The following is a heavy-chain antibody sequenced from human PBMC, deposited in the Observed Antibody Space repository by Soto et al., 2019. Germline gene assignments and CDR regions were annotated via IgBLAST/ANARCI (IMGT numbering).Heavy chain of an antibody. J-gene: IGHJ4*02. CDR3: ARWRAGAKSFYFDY. CDR2: IIPIFGTA. V-gene: IGHV1-69*13. Sequence: SVKVSCKASGGTFSSYAISWVRQAPGQGLEWMGGIIPIFGTANYAQKFQGRVTITADESTSTAYMELSSLRSEDTAVYYCARWRAGAKSFYFDYWGQGTLVTVSS. CDR1: GGTFSSYA. D-gene: IGHD1-26*01.